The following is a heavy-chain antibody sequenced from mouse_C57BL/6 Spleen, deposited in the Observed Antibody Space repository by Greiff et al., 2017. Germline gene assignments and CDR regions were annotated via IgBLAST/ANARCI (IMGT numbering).Heavy chain of an antibody. CDR1: GFTFSDYY. V-gene: IGHV5-12*01. J-gene: IGHJ2*01. Sequence: EVMLVESGGGLVQPGGSLKLSCAASGFTFSDYYMYWVRQTPEKRLEWVAYISNGGGSTYYPDTVKGRFTISRDNAKNTLYLQMSRLKSEDTAMYYCARHSSFDYWGQGTTLTVSS. D-gene: IGHD1-1*01. CDR2: ISNGGGST. CDR3: ARHSSFDY.